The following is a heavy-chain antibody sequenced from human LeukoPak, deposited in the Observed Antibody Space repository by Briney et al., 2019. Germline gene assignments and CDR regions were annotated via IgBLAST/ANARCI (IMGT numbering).Heavy chain of an antibody. CDR2: ISYDGSNK. J-gene: IGHJ4*02. CDR1: GFTFNNYI. V-gene: IGHV3-30*03. Sequence: GGSLRLSCAASGFTFNNYIMNWVRQAPGKGLEWVAVISYDGSNKYYADSVKGRFTISRDNSKNTLYLQMNSLRAEDTAVYYCARETPDSSGWDWGQGTLVTVSS. D-gene: IGHD6-19*01. CDR3: ARETPDSSGWD.